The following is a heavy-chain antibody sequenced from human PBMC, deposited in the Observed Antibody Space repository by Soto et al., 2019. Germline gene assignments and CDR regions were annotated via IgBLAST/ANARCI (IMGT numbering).Heavy chain of an antibody. J-gene: IGHJ4*02. D-gene: IGHD5-12*01. CDR1: GGSIGSYY. Sequence: SETLSLTCTVSGGSIGSYYGGWFRQPPGKGLEWIGYIYYSGSTTYHPSLKSRVTISVDTSKNQFSLNLTSVTAADTAVYYCERRIVATETFDYWGQGTLVTVSS. CDR2: IYYSGST. V-gene: IGHV4-59*08. CDR3: ERRIVATETFDY.